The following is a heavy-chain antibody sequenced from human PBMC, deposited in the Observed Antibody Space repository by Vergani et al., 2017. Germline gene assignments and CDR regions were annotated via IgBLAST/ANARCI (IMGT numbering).Heavy chain of an antibody. CDR3: ARDRAVAGRGIDY. J-gene: IGHJ4*02. CDR2: IDYSGST. V-gene: IGHV4-39*07. CDR1: GGSISSSSYY. D-gene: IGHD6-19*01. Sequence: QLQLQESGPGLVKPSETLSLTCTVSGGSISSSSYYWGWIRQPPGKGLGWIGSIDYSGSTYYNPSLKSRVTISVDTSKNQFSLKLSSVTAADTAVYYCARDRAVAGRGIDYWGQGTLVTVSS.